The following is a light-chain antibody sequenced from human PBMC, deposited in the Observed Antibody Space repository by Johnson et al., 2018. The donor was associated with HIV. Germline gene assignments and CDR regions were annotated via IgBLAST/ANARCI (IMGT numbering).Light chain of an antibody. J-gene: IGLJ1*01. V-gene: IGLV1-51*02. CDR1: TSNIGNNY. Sequence: QSLLTQPPSVSAAPGQKVTISCSGGTSNIGNNYVSWYQHLPGTAPKLLIYENNKRPSGIPDRFSGAKSGTSATQATTGLQTGDEAEYYCGTWNSSLSVLYVFGTGTKVTAL. CDR3: GTWNSSLSVLYV. CDR2: ENN.